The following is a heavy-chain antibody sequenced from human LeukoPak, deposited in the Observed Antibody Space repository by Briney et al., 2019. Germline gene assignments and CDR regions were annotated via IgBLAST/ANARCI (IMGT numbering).Heavy chain of an antibody. CDR2: IYYSGST. J-gene: IGHJ4*02. D-gene: IGHD2-21*01. V-gene: IGHV4-38-2*02. CDR1: GYSISSGYY. CDR3: ARGIPRPPTASRLDY. Sequence: SETLSLTCTVSGYSISSGYYWGWIRQPPGKGLEWIGSIYYSGSTYYNPSLKSRVTISVDTSKNQFSLKLSSVTAADTAVYYCARGIPRPPTASRLDYWGQGTLVTVSS.